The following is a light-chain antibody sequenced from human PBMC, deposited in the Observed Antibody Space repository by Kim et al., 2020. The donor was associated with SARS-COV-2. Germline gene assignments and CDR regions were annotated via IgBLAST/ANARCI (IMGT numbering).Light chain of an antibody. CDR1: QRISSY. CDR3: QQSYNTPYT. J-gene: IGKJ2*01. V-gene: IGKV1-39*01. Sequence: DIQMTQSPSSLSASVGDRVTITCRASQRISSYLNWYQQKPGKAPNLLIYAASSLQSGVPSRFSGSGSGTDFTLTISSLQPEDFATYYCQQSYNTPYTFGQGTELEI. CDR2: AAS.